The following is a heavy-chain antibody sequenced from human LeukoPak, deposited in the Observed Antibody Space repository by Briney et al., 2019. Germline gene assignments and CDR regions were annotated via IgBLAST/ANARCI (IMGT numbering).Heavy chain of an antibody. CDR3: ARVAFTVTNSAFDI. D-gene: IGHD4-17*01. CDR1: GFTFSSYS. V-gene: IGHV3-21*01. Sequence: GRSLRLSCAASGFTFSSYSFNWVRQAPGKGLEWVSSISSSSSYIFYADSVKGRFTISRDNSKNSLYLQMNSLRAEDTAVYYCARVAFTVTNSAFDIWGQGTMVTVSS. J-gene: IGHJ3*02. CDR2: ISSSSSYI.